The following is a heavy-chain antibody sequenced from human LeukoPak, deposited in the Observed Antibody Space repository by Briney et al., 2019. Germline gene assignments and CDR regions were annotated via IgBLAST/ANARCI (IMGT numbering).Heavy chain of an antibody. J-gene: IGHJ4*02. V-gene: IGHV4-31*03. CDR3: ASVSEGDDILDD. Sequence: SETLSLTCTVSGGSISSGGYYWSWIRQHPGRGLEWIGYIYYSGSTYYNPSLKSRVTISVDTSKNQFSLKPSAVTAADTAVYYCASVSEGDDILDDWGQGTLVTVSS. CDR2: IYYSGST. D-gene: IGHD3-9*01. CDR1: GGSISSGGYY.